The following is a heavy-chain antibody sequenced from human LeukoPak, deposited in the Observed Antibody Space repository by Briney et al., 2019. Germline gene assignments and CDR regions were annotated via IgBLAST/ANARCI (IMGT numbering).Heavy chain of an antibody. D-gene: IGHD2-15*01. CDR2: ISSSGSAI. J-gene: IGHJ4*02. CDR1: GSPLSSYS. V-gene: IGHV3-48*01. Sequence: GGSLRLSRAASGSPLSSYSINWVRQAPGKGLEWVSYISSSGSAIYYVDSVKGRFTVSRDNAKNSLFLQMNSPRAEDTAVYYCVRAKGSYFDYWGQGALVTVSS. CDR3: VRAKGSYFDY.